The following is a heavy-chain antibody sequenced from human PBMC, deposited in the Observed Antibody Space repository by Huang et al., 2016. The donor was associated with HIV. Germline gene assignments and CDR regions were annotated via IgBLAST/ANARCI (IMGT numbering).Heavy chain of an antibody. V-gene: IGHV3-30*18. CDR2: ISYDGSNK. Sequence: VQLVESGGGVVQPGRSLRLACAASGFSFSTYGLHWVRQAPGKGLGWVGVISYDGSNKYYAHSVKGRFTISRDTSENKVYLQMNSLRHEDTAVYYCAKDGADEEWDIDYWGQGTLVTVSS. D-gene: IGHD1-26*01. CDR3: AKDGADEEWDIDY. J-gene: IGHJ4*02. CDR1: GFSFSTYG.